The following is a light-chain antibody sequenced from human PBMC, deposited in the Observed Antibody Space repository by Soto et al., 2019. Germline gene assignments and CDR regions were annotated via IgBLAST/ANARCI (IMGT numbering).Light chain of an antibody. CDR3: ISYAGTAYVA. Sequence: QSALTQPPSASGSPGQSVTISCTGTSSDVGGHNYVSWYQQHPGKAPKLMIYEVNKRPSGVPDRFSGSKSGNTASLTVSGLHADDEADYYCISYAGTAYVAIGGGTKLTVL. V-gene: IGLV2-8*01. J-gene: IGLJ2*01. CDR1: SSDVGGHNY. CDR2: EVN.